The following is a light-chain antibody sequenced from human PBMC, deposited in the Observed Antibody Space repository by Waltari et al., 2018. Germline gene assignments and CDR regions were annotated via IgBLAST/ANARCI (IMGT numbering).Light chain of an antibody. CDR3: NSYTTSSTWV. V-gene: IGLV2-14*01. CDR1: SSDFGAYNY. Sequence: QSALTQPASVSGSPGQSIPIPCTGTSSDFGAYNYVPWYRPLPGKAPKLIISEVRRRPSGVSNRFSGSKSGNMASLTISGLQAEDEADYYCNSYTTSSTWVFGGGTKLTVL. CDR2: EVR. J-gene: IGLJ3*02.